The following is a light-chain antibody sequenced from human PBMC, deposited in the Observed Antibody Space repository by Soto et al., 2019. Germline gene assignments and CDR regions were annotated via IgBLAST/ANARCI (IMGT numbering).Light chain of an antibody. CDR2: RNN. Sequence: QSVLTQPPSASGTPGQRVTISCSGSSSNIGSYYVHWYQQLPGTAPKLLIYRNNQRPSGVPDRFSGSKSGTSASLAISGLRCEDEADYYCAAWDDSLSGYVFGTGTKVTVL. CDR3: AAWDDSLSGYV. J-gene: IGLJ1*01. CDR1: SSNIGSYY. V-gene: IGLV1-47*01.